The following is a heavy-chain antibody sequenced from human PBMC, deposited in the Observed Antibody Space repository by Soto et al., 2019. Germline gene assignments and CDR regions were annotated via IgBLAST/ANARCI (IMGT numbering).Heavy chain of an antibody. Sequence: QVQLVESGGGVVQPGRSLRLSCAASGFVFRNYAMHWVRQAPGKGLEWVAVISYDGSKKYYADSVKGRFTISRDNSKNTLYRQMNSLRAEDTAVYYCARNDYGDYQFDYWGQGTLVTVSS. D-gene: IGHD4-17*01. V-gene: IGHV3-30-3*01. CDR3: ARNDYGDYQFDY. CDR1: GFVFRNYA. CDR2: ISYDGSKK. J-gene: IGHJ4*02.